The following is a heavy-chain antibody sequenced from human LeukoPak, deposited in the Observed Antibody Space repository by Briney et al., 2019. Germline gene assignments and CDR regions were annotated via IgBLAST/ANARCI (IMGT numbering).Heavy chain of an antibody. J-gene: IGHJ6*02. Sequence: AGSLRLSCAASGFTFSSYNMYWVRQAPGEGLEWVSYISGSSSSIYYADSVKGRFTISRDSAKNSLYLQMNSLRDEDTAVYYCASNVRAGGGMDVWGQGPTVTVSS. CDR3: ASNVRAGGGMDV. CDR1: GFTFSSYN. CDR2: ISGSSSSI. V-gene: IGHV3-48*02. D-gene: IGHD1-26*01.